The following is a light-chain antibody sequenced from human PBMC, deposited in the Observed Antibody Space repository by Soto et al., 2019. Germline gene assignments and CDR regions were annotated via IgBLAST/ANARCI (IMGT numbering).Light chain of an antibody. J-gene: IGKJ1*01. CDR2: DAS. CDR3: QQHDNVPWT. V-gene: IGKV1-33*01. CDR1: QDIANY. Sequence: DLQMTQSPSSLSASVGDRITVTCQASQDIANYLNWYQHKPGKAPKLLIYDASYLGAGVPPRFSGSGSGTDFTFTITSLQPEDTATYYCQQHDNVPWTFGQGTKVEIK.